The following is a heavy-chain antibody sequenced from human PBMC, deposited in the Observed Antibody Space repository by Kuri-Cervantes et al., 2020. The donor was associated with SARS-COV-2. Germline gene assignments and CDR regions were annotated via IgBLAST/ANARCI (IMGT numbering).Heavy chain of an antibody. Sequence: GESLKISCAASGFTFSSYEMNWVRQAPGKGLEWVSYISSGGSTIYYADSVKGRFTISRDNAKNSLYLQMNSLRAEDTAVYYCAKDASTGYILTGHVVDYWGQGTLVTRSS. V-gene: IGHV3-48*03. CDR2: ISSGGSTI. CDR1: GFTFSSYE. D-gene: IGHD3-9*01. J-gene: IGHJ4*02. CDR3: AKDASTGYILTGHVVDY.